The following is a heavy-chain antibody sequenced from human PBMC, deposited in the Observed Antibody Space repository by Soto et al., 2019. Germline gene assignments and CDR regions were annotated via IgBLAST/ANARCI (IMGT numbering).Heavy chain of an antibody. J-gene: IGHJ6*02. V-gene: IGHV4-31*03. CDR2: IYYSGST. D-gene: IGHD2-2*02. CDR1: GGSISSGGYY. CDR3: ARDSAAIYYYGMDV. Sequence: PSETLSLTCTVSGGSISSGGYYWSWIRQHPGKGLEWIGYIYYSGSTYYNPSLKSRVTISVDTSKNQFSLKLSSVTAADTAVYYCARDSAAIYYYGMDVWGQGTTVTVSS.